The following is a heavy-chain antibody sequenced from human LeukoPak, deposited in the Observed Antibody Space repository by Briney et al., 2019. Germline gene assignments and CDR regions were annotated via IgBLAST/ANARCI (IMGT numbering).Heavy chain of an antibody. CDR2: ISYDGSNK. J-gene: IGHJ5*02. Sequence: GGSLRLSCAASGFTFSSYDMHWVRQAPGKGLEWVAVISYDGSNKYYADSVKGRFTISRDNSKNTLYLQMNSLRAEDTAVYYCAKDPIPWQKLPHWFDPWGQGTLVTVSS. CDR3: AKDPIPWQKLPHWFDP. V-gene: IGHV3-30*18. CDR1: GFTFSSYD. D-gene: IGHD4-11*01.